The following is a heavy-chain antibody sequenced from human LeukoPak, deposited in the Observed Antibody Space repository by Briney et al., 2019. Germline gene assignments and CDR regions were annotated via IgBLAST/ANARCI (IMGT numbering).Heavy chain of an antibody. CDR1: GGSFSSDNYY. CDR3: ARFTDSWIIGFDY. D-gene: IGHD3-3*01. CDR2: IYHSGST. Sequence: SQTLSLTCTVSGGSFSSDNYYWSWIRRHPGKGLEWIGYIYHSGSTHYNPSLQSRVAISVDTSKNHFSLKLTYVTAADTAVYYCARFTDSWIIGFDYWGQGTLVTVSS. J-gene: IGHJ4*02. V-gene: IGHV4-31*03.